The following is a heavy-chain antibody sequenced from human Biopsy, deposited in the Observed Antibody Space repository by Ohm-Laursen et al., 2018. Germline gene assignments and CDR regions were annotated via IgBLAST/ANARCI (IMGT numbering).Heavy chain of an antibody. D-gene: IGHD2/OR15-2a*01. CDR2: ISYDGGKT. CDR1: GFTFSNSG. CDR3: AKDKGTFNFYYYGMDV. J-gene: IGHJ6*02. V-gene: IGHV3-30*18. Sequence: SLRLSCAASGFTFSNSGMHWVRQAPGKGLEWVAAISYDGGKTDYGDSVKGRLNISRDNSKNTLDLQMSSLRVEDTAVYFCAKDKGTFNFYYYGMDVWGQGTTATVSS.